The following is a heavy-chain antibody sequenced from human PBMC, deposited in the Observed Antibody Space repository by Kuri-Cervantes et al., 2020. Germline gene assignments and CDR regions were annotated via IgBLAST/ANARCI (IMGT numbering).Heavy chain of an antibody. V-gene: IGHV4-34*01. J-gene: IGHJ4*02. CDR2: INHSGST. CDR1: GGSFSGYY. Sequence: SQTLSLTCAVYGGSFSGYYWSWIRQPPGKGLEWIGEINHSGSTNYNPSLKSRVTISVDTSKNQFSLKLSSVTAADTAVYYCARAARLKGRYHYFDYWGQGTLVTVSS. D-gene: IGHD3-16*02. CDR3: ARAARLKGRYHYFDY.